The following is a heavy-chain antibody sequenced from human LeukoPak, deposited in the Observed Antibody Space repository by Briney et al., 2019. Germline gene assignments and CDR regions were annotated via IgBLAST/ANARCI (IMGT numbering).Heavy chain of an antibody. CDR1: GPSFSRSY. Sequence: SEPLTLTCTLSGPSFSRSYWRWIRQPPGKRLEWIGYIYYSGRTNYNPSLKSRVTVSLDTSKKKFSLNVSCVTAADTAVYYCARAPAVPGEFWFDPWGQGILVTVSS. CDR2: IYYSGRT. CDR3: ARAPAVPGEFWFDP. J-gene: IGHJ5*02. V-gene: IGHV4-59*01. D-gene: IGHD6-19*01.